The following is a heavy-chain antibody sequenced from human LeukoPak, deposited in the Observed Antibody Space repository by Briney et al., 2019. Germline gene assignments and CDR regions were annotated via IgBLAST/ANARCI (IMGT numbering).Heavy chain of an antibody. V-gene: IGHV3-48*03. CDR3: ARDPYSGDYGPYYYYYMDV. Sequence: GGSLRLSCAASGFTFSSYEMNWVRQAPGKGLEWVSYISSSGSTIYYTDSVKGRYTISRGNAKNSLYLQMNGLRAEDTAVYYCARDPYSGDYGPYYYYYMDVWGKGTTVTIS. J-gene: IGHJ6*03. CDR2: ISSSGSTI. D-gene: IGHD1-26*01. CDR1: GFTFSSYE.